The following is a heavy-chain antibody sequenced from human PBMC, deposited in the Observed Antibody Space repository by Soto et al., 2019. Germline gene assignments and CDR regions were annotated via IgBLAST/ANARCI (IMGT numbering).Heavy chain of an antibody. CDR2: ISGSGGST. D-gene: IGHD2-21*01. J-gene: IGHJ6*02. CDR1: GFTFSSYA. CDR3: ACIHYYYYGMDV. Sequence: EVQLLESGGGLVQPGGSLRLSCAASGFTFSSYAMSWVRQAPGKGLEWVSAISGSGGSTYYADSVKGRFTISRDNSKNTLYLQMNSLRAEDTAVYYCACIHYYYYGMDVWGQGTTVTVSS. V-gene: IGHV3-23*01.